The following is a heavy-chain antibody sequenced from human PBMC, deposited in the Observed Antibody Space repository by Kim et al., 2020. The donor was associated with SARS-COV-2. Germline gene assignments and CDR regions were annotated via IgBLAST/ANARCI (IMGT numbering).Heavy chain of an antibody. D-gene: IGHD2-8*02. CDR3: AREFLV. J-gene: IGHJ4*02. CDR2: YTSGST. Sequence: YTSGSTNYNPSLKSRVTMSVDTSKNQFSLKLSSVTAADTAVYYCAREFLVWGQGTLVTVSS. V-gene: IGHV4-4*07.